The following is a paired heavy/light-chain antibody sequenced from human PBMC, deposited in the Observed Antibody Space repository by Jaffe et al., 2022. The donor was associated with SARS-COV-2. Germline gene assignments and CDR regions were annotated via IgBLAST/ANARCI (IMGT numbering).Light chain of an antibody. CDR3: MQALQTRYT. CDR1: QSLLHSNGYNY. V-gene: IGKV2-28*01. J-gene: IGKJ2*01. CDR2: LGS. Sequence: DIVMTQSPLSLPVTPGEPASISCRSSQSLLHSNGYNYLDWYLQKPGQSPQLLIYLGSNRASGVPDRFSGSGSGTDFTLKISRVEAEDVGVYYCMQALQTRYTFGQGTKLEIK.
Heavy chain of an antibody. CDR3: ARSGDTYYYDSSGYPRYYYYGMDV. CDR1: GGSISSYY. D-gene: IGHD3-22*01. J-gene: IGHJ6*02. CDR2: IYYSGST. V-gene: IGHV4-59*01. Sequence: QVQLQESGPGLVKPSETLSLTCTVSGGSISSYYWSWIRQPPGKGLEWIGYIYYSGSTNYNPSLKSRVTISVDTSKNQFSLKLSSVTAADTAVYYCARSGDTYYYDSSGYPRYYYYGMDVWGQGTTVTVSS.